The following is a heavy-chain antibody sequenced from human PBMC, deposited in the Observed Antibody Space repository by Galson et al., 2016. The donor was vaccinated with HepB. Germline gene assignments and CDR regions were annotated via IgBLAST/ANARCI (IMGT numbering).Heavy chain of an antibody. CDR3: PRDRGQYFAF. V-gene: IGHV1-18*01. J-gene: IGHJ4*02. CDR1: GGSFRDLA. CDR2: ISAYNGNA. Sequence: SVKVSCKASGGSFRDLAISWVRQAPGQGLEWMGWISAYNGNANYAQKFQGRVTMTRDTSTSTAYMELRSLRSDDTAVYYCPRDRGQYFAFWGQGTQVTVSS.